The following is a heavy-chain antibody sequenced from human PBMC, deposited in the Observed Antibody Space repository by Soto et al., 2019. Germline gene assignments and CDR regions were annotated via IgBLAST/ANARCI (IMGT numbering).Heavy chain of an antibody. CDR2: IRSRTNSYAT. Sequence: EVQLVESGGGLVQPGGSLKLSCAASGLTFSGSAMHWVRQASGKGLEWVGRIRSRTNSYATAYAAAVKGRFSISRDDSKNTSYLQINSLKTEDTAVYYCTRREVLDDGMDVWGQGTTVTVAS. V-gene: IGHV3-73*02. CDR1: GLTFSGSA. J-gene: IGHJ6*02. D-gene: IGHD1-1*01. CDR3: TRREVLDDGMDV.